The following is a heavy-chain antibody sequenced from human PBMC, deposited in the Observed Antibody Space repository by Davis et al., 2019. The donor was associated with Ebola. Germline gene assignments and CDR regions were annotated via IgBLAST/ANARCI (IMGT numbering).Heavy chain of an antibody. CDR3: ARGRAMVRGDHNDY. Sequence: ASVKVSCKASGGTFSSYAISWVRQAPGQGLEWMGWISAYNGNTNYAQKLQGRVTMTTDTSTSTAYMELRSLRSDDTAVYYCARGRAMVRGDHNDYWGQGTLVTVSS. CDR1: GGTFSSYA. CDR2: ISAYNGNT. J-gene: IGHJ4*02. D-gene: IGHD3-10*01. V-gene: IGHV1-18*01.